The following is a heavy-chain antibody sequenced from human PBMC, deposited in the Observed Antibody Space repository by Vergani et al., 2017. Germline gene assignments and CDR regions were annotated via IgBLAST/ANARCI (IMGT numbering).Heavy chain of an antibody. D-gene: IGHD3-9*01. V-gene: IGHV4-61*02. CDR3: AGVYYDMLTGYDPDYYYYYMDV. CDR2: IYTSGST. J-gene: IGHJ6*03. CDR1: GGSISSGSYY. Sequence: QVQLQESGPGLVKPSQTLSLTCTVSGGSISSGSYYWSWIRQPAGKGLEWIGRIYTSGSTNYNPSPKSRVTISVDTSKNQFSLKLSSVTAADTAVYFCAGVYYDMLTGYDPDYYYYYMDVWGKGP.